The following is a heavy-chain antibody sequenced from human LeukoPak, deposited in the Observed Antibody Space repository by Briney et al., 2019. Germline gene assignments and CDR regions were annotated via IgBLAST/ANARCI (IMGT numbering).Heavy chain of an antibody. D-gene: IGHD6-13*01. Sequence: GESLKISCKGSGYSFASYWIGWVRQMPGKGLEWMGIIYPGDSDTRYSPSFQGQVTISADKSIDTAYMQWSSLKASDTAMYYCARRAAVSEFFEYWGQGTLLTVSS. J-gene: IGHJ4*02. CDR1: GYSFASYW. CDR2: IYPGDSDT. V-gene: IGHV5-51*01. CDR3: ARRAAVSEFFEY.